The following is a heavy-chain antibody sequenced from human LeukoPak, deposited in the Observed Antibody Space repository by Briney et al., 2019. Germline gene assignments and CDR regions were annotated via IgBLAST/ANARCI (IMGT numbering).Heavy chain of an antibody. CDR2: ISGSGGST. CDR3: AKNENPRVLRFLEWLLYRNWFDP. V-gene: IGHV3-23*01. CDR1: GFTFSSYA. Sequence: PGGSLRLSCAASGFTFSSYAMSWVRQAPGKGLEWVSAISGSGGSTYYADSVKGRFTISRDNSKNTLYLQMNSLRAEDTAVYYCAKNENPRVLRFLEWLLYRNWFDPWGQGTLVTVSS. D-gene: IGHD3-3*01. J-gene: IGHJ5*02.